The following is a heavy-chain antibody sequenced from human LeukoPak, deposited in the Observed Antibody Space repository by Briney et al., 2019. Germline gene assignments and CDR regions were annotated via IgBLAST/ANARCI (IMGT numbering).Heavy chain of an antibody. V-gene: IGHV1-18*01. CDR2: ISAYNRNT. D-gene: IGHD4-23*01. CDR3: AREGDGGNSDY. Sequence: ASVKVACKPSVYTFTNYGISWVRQAPGQGLEWMGWISAYNRNTNYAQKLQGRVTMTTDTSTSTAYMELRSLRSDDTAVYYCAREGDGGNSDYWGQGTLVTVSS. J-gene: IGHJ4*02. CDR1: VYTFTNYG.